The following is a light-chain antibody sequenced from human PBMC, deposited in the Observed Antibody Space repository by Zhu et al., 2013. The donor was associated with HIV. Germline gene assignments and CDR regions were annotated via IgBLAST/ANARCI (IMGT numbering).Light chain of an antibody. CDR3: QQSPGT. V-gene: IGKV1-9*01. J-gene: IGKJ3*01. CDR2: AAS. Sequence: DIQLTQSPSFLSASVGDRVTITCWASQGISSYLAWYQQKPGKAPKLLIYAASTLQSGVPSRFSGSGSGTEFTLTISSLQPEDFATYYCQQSPGTFGPGTKVDIK. CDR1: QGISSY.